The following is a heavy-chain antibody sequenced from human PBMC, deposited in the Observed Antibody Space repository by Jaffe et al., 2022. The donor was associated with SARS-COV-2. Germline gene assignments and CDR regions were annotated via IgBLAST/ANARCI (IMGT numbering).Heavy chain of an antibody. V-gene: IGHV3-23*01. CDR2: VSGSGEST. Sequence: EVQLLQSGGGLIQPGGSLRLSCVASGFTFSHYAMSWVRQAPGKGLEWVSTVSGSGESTFHADSVKGRFTISRDNSKNTLYLQINSLRAEDTAIYYCAKAGSSGNGVYFDMDVWGQGTTVTVSS. CDR1: GFTFSHYA. D-gene: IGHD6-19*01. CDR3: AKAGSSGNGVYFDMDV. J-gene: IGHJ6*02.